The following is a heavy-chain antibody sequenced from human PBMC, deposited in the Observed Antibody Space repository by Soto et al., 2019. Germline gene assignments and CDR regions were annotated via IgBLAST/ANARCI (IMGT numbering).Heavy chain of an antibody. J-gene: IGHJ6*02. CDR3: AANSLGGGSQGDV. D-gene: IGHD3-10*01. Sequence: SVKVSCKASGDTFSSYSISWVRQAPGQGLEWMGGIVPIFGTTVYAPRLQGRLTITADGPTSTSYMELSGLAFEDTAVYYCAANSLGGGSQGDVWGQGTTVTVSS. CDR2: IVPIFGTT. V-gene: IGHV1-69*13. CDR1: GDTFSSYS.